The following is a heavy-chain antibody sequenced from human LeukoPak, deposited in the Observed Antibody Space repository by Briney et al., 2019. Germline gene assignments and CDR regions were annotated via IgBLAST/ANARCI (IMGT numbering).Heavy chain of an antibody. CDR3: ARRPTYYGMDV. D-gene: IGHD2-21*01. CDR1: GGSISSNNYY. V-gene: IGHV4-39*01. J-gene: IGHJ6*02. Sequence: SETLSLTCIVSGGSISSNNYYWGWIRQTPGKGLEWIGSIYYSGSTYYNPSLKSRVTISVDTSKNQFSLKLTSLTAADTAVYYCARRPTYYGMDVWGQGTTVTVSS. CDR2: IYYSGST.